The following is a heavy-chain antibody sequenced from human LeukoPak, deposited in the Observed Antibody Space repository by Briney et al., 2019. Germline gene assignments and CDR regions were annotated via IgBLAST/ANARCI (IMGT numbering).Heavy chain of an antibody. J-gene: IGHJ4*02. Sequence: PGGSLRLSCSASGFTFRKYSMHWVRQGPGKGLEYVSAISSNGHTYYADSVKGRFTISRDNSKNTLYLQMNSLRADDTAVYYCARHPGRGLLTPHFLDFWGQGTLVTVSS. D-gene: IGHD1-26*01. CDR1: GFTFRKYS. CDR3: ARHPGRGLLTPHFLDF. V-gene: IGHV3-64*04. CDR2: ISSNGHT.